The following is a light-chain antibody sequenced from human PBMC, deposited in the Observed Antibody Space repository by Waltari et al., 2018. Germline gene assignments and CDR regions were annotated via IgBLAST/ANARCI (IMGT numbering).Light chain of an antibody. V-gene: IGKV4-1*01. CDR1: QSVLYSSNNKNY. Sequence: DIVMTQSPDSLAVSLGERATINCKSSQSVLYSSNNKNYLAWFQQKPGQPPKLLIYWASTRGSGVPDRFSGSGSGTDFILTISSLQAEDVAVYYCQQYFSLPLTFGGGTKVEIK. CDR3: QQYFSLPLT. J-gene: IGKJ4*01. CDR2: WAS.